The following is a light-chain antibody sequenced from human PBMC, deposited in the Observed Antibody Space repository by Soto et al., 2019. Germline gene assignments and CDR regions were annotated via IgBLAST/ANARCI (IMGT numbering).Light chain of an antibody. CDR2: AVT. Sequence: QSVLTHPASVSGSPGQSITISCTGTSSDVGGYNYVSWYQQHPGKAPKLMIYAVTDRPSGVSSRFSGSKSGNTASLTISGLQAEDEADYYCSSYTSSSTLFGTGTRSPS. CDR1: SSDVGGYNY. J-gene: IGLJ1*01. CDR3: SSYTSSSTL. V-gene: IGLV2-14*01.